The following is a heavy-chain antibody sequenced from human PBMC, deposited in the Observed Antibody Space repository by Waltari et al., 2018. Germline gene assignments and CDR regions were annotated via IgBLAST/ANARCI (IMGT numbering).Heavy chain of an antibody. CDR2: MNPNSGNT. CDR1: GYALGTYD. D-gene: IGHD3-10*01. J-gene: IGHJ4*02. V-gene: IGHV1-8*01. Sequence: QVQLVQSGAEVKEPGASVKVSCKASGYALGTYDINRVRQAAGQGLAWMGWMNPNSGNTGYAPKFQGRVTMTRDTSISTAYMELSSLRSDDTAVYYCARGSRLASGTFFPTATDNWAQGTPVTVSS. CDR3: ARGSRLASGTFFPTATDN.